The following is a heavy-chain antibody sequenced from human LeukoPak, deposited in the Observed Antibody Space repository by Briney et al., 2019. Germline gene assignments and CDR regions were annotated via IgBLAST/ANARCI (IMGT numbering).Heavy chain of an antibody. CDR1: GDSISGSSFH. D-gene: IGHD2-21*01. Sequence: SETLSLTCTVSGDSISGSSFHWGWIRQPPGKGLEWIGSMYYSGSSYFNPSLKSRVTISLDTSKNQFSLRLSSVTAADTAVYYCARVVAYYYYYYMDVWGKGTTVTVSS. CDR3: ARVVAYYYYYYMDV. J-gene: IGHJ6*03. V-gene: IGHV4-39*07. CDR2: MYYSGSS.